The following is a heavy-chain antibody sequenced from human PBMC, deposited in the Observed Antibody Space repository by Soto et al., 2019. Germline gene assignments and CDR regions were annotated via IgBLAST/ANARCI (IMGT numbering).Heavy chain of an antibody. D-gene: IGHD1-26*01. CDR3: AREIGSYGYYYYYGMDV. J-gene: IGHJ6*02. Sequence: QVQLQESGPGLVKPSQTLSLTCTVSGGSISSGGYYWSWIRQHPGKGLEWIGYIYYSGSTYYNPSLKSRVTISVDTSKNQFSLKLSSVTAADTAVYYCAREIGSYGYYYYYGMDVWGQGTTVTVSS. CDR2: IYYSGST. CDR1: GGSISSGGYY. V-gene: IGHV4-31*03.